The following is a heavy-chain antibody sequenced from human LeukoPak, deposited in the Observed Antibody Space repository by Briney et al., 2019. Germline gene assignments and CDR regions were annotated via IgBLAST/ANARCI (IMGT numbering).Heavy chain of an antibody. D-gene: IGHD6-6*01. CDR1: GDSISSYY. CDR2: IYYSGST. V-gene: IGHV4-59*01. J-gene: IGHJ4*02. Sequence: SETLSLTCTVSGDSISSYYWSWIRQPPGRGLEWIGYIYYSGSTNYNPSLKSRVTISVDTSKNQFSLKLSSVTAADTAVYYCARDASSSSIWGQGTLVTVSS. CDR3: ARDASSSSI.